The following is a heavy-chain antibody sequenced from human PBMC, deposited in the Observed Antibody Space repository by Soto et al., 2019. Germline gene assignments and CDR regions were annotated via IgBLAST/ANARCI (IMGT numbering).Heavy chain of an antibody. Sequence: SETLSLTCAVYGGSFSGYYWSWIRQPPGKGLEWIGEINHSGSTNYNPSLKSRVTISVDTSKNQFSLKLSSVTAADTAVYYCARAHVLRFFRHWGQGTLVTVSS. V-gene: IGHV4-34*01. CDR1: GGSFSGYY. CDR2: INHSGST. D-gene: IGHD3-3*01. CDR3: ARAHVLRFFRH. J-gene: IGHJ4*02.